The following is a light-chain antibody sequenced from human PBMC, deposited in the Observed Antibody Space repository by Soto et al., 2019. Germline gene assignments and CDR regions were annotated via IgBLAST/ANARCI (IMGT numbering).Light chain of an antibody. CDR3: ATWDDSLSGWV. V-gene: IGLV1-44*01. J-gene: IGLJ3*02. Sequence: QSVLTQPPSASGTPGQRVTISCSGSSSSIGSNSVNWYQQLPGAAPKLLIYTNTQRPSGVPDRFSGSKSGTSASLAINGLQSEDEADYSCATWDDSLSGWVFGGGTKVTV. CDR2: TNT. CDR1: SSSIGSNS.